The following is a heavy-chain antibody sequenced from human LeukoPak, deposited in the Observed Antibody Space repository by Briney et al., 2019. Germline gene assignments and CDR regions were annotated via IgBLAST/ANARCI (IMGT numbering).Heavy chain of an antibody. J-gene: IGHJ4*02. CDR1: GYTFTSYG. D-gene: IGHD6-19*01. V-gene: IGHV1-18*01. CDR3: ASPSSSGWYHRPRRGQYFDY. CDR2: ISAYNGNT. Sequence: ASVKVSCKASGYTFTSYGISWVRQAPGQGLEWMGWISAYNGNTNYAQKLQGRVTMTTDTSTSTAYMELRSLRSDDTAVYYCASPSSSGWYHRPRRGQYFDYWSQGTLVTVSS.